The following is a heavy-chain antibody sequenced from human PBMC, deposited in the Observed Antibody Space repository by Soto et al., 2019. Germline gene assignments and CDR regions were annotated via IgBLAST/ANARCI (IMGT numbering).Heavy chain of an antibody. Sequence: QVQLVQSRCELRKPGASVKVSCKASGCTFTDNSITWVRQAPGQGLEWMGWINTDTGATRSTQKFQDRVTMTTDTSTSTAYLELTGLRSDDTAIYYCARGGGYAVDFWGQGTLVAVSS. CDR3: ARGGGYAVDF. CDR1: GCTFTDNS. D-gene: IGHD5-12*01. CDR2: INTDTGAT. J-gene: IGHJ4*02. V-gene: IGHV1-18*01.